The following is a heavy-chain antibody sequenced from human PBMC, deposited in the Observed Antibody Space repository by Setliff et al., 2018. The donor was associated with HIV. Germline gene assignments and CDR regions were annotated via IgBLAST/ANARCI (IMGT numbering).Heavy chain of an antibody. CDR2: IYCSGST. CDR3: ARAPSRLWFGEFDY. D-gene: IGHD3-10*01. CDR1: GGSISSHY. Sequence: KASETLSLTCTVSGGSISSHYWGWIRQPPGKGLEWIGYIYCSGSTNYNPSLKSRVTISVDTSKNQFSLKLSSVTAADTAVYYCARAPSRLWFGEFDYWGQGTLVTVS. J-gene: IGHJ4*02. V-gene: IGHV4-59*11.